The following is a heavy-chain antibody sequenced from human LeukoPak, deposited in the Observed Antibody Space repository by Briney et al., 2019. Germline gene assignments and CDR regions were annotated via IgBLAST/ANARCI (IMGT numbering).Heavy chain of an antibody. CDR3: AKVGDHYSSSRSYWYFDL. CDR2: IYSAGST. D-gene: IGHD6-13*01. V-gene: IGHV3-66*01. CDR1: GFTVSSNH. Sequence: GGSLRLSCAASGFTVSSNHMNWVRQAPGKGLEWVSLIYSAGSTYYADSVKGRFTISRDNSKNTLYLQMNSLRVDDTAVYYCAKVGDHYSSSRSYWYFDLWGRGTLVTVSS. J-gene: IGHJ2*01.